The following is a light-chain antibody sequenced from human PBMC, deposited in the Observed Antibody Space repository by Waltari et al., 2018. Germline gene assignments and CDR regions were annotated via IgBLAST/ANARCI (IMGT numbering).Light chain of an antibody. CDR1: QSVLYSSNNKNY. Sequence: DIVMTQSPDSLAVSLAERATINCKSSQSVLYSSNNKNYLAWYQQKPGHPPKLLIYWASTRESGVPDRFSGSGSGTDFTLTISSLQAEDVAVYYCQQCYSTPWTFGQGTKVEIK. CDR2: WAS. CDR3: QQCYSTPWT. J-gene: IGKJ1*01. V-gene: IGKV4-1*01.